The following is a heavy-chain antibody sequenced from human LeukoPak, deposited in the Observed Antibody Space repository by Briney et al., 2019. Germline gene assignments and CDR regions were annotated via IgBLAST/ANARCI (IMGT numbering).Heavy chain of an antibody. CDR2: IYYRGNT. D-gene: IGHD6-13*01. Sequence: KPSETLSLTCTVSGGSISSYYWSWIRQPPGEGLEWIGYIYYRGNTNYNPSLKSRVTISIDTSKNQFSLRLSSVTAADTAVYYCARDSSWYSYWGQGTLVTVSS. CDR3: ARDSSWYSY. V-gene: IGHV4-59*01. J-gene: IGHJ4*02. CDR1: GGSISSYY.